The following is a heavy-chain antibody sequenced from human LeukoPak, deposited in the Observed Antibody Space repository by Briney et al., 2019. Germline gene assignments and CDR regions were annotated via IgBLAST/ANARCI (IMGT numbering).Heavy chain of an antibody. CDR1: GGTFSTNA. D-gene: IGHD3-3*01. V-gene: IGHV1-69*04. CDR2: IIPFLSIT. CDR3: ARGGRYYDFWSGLNYYGMDV. Sequence: ASVKVSCKASGGTFSTNAISWVRQAPGQGLEWMGRIIPFLSITNSAQKFQGRVTITADKSTSIAYMELSSLRSEDTAVYYCARGGRYYDFWSGLNYYGMDVWGQGTTVTVSS. J-gene: IGHJ6*02.